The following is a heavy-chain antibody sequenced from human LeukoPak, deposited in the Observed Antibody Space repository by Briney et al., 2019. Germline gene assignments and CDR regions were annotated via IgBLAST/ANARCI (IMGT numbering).Heavy chain of an antibody. CDR1: GFTFSSYE. D-gene: IGHD1-1*01. CDR2: ISSSGSAI. Sequence: GGSLRLSCAASGFTFSSYEMNWVRQAPGKGLEWVSCISSSGSAIYYADSVKGRFTISRDNAKNSLYLQMNSLRAEDTAVYYCARDSRDENGEYYYGMDVWGKGTTVTVSS. J-gene: IGHJ6*04. CDR3: ARDSRDENGEYYYGMDV. V-gene: IGHV3-48*03.